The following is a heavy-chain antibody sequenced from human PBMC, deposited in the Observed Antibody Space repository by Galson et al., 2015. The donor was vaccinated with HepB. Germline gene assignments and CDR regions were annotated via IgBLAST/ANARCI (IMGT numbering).Heavy chain of an antibody. CDR1: GYTFTNYA. CDR2: INAGNGNT. Sequence: SVKVSCKASGYTFTNYAIHWVRQAPGQRLEWMGWINAGNGNTKYSQKFQGRVTITRDTSASTAYMELSSLRSEDMAVYYCASSRSGSYYHFDYWGRGTLVTVSS. J-gene: IGHJ4*02. V-gene: IGHV1-3*01. D-gene: IGHD1-26*01. CDR3: ASSRSGSYYHFDY.